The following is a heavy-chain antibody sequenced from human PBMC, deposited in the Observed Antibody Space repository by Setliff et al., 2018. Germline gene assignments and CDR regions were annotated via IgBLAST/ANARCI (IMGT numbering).Heavy chain of an antibody. CDR2: IYYSGST. J-gene: IGHJ4*02. D-gene: IGHD1-1*01. Sequence: SETLSLTCTVSGDSISSYYWSWIRQPPGKGLEWIGYIYYSGSTNYNPSLQSRVTLTPDTSKNTLYLHMSSLRSEDTGIYYCTSTTLDFWGPGTLVTVSS. V-gene: IGHV4-59*03. CDR1: GDSISSYY. CDR3: TSTTLDF.